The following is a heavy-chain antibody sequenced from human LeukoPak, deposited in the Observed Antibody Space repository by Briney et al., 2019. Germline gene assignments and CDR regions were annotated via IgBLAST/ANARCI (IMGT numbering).Heavy chain of an antibody. D-gene: IGHD7-27*01. CDR1: GDSISSGNYY. J-gene: IGHJ3*02. V-gene: IGHV4-61*02. CDR3: ARDRAGDSFDI. CDR2: IYTSGNT. Sequence: SETLSLTYTVSGDSISSGNYYWTWIRQPAGTGLEWIGRIYTSGNTNYNPSLKSQVTISMDTSKNQFSLNLNSVTAADTAVYYCARDRAGDSFDIWGQGTMVTVSS.